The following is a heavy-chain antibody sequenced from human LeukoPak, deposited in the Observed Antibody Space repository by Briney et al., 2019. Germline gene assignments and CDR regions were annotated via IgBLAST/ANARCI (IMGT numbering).Heavy chain of an antibody. CDR2: ISWNSGSI. D-gene: IGHD2-2*01. CDR3: ARGFDCSSTSCSCMDV. V-gene: IGHV3-9*01. Sequence: GGSLRLSCAASGFTFDDYAMHWVRQAPGKGLEWVSGISWNSGSIGYADSVKGRFTISRDNAKNSLYLQMNSLRAEDTAVYYCARGFDCSSTSCSCMDVWGQGTTVTVSS. J-gene: IGHJ6*02. CDR1: GFTFDDYA.